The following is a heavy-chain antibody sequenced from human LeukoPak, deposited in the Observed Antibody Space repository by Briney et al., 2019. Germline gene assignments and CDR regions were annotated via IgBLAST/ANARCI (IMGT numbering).Heavy chain of an antibody. V-gene: IGHV1-46*01. J-gene: IGHJ3*02. CDR3: ARTFYDFWSGFSNYDSFHI. D-gene: IGHD3-3*01. CDR2: INPSGGTT. Sequence: ASVKVSCKASGYIFTSYYIHWVRQAPGQGLEWMGIINPSGGTTGYAQKFQGRVTMTRDTSTSTVYMELSSLRSDDTAVYYCARTFYDFWSGFSNYDSFHIWGQGTLVTVSS. CDR1: GYIFTSYY.